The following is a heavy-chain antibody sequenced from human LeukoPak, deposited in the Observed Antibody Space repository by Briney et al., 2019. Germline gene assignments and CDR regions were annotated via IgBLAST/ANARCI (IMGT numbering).Heavy chain of an antibody. CDR2: THYSGTG. CDR3: ARVRFYDTTGYSTSYYLDY. J-gene: IGHJ4*02. V-gene: IGHV4-59*01. Sequence: SEALSLTCAVSGGPIIASYWSWIRQPPGKGLEWIGYTHYSGTGNYNPSLKSRVTISIDTSKNRFSLRLTSVTAADTAVYYCARVRFYDTTGYSTSYYLDYWGQGALVTVSS. CDR1: GGPIIASY. D-gene: IGHD3-22*01.